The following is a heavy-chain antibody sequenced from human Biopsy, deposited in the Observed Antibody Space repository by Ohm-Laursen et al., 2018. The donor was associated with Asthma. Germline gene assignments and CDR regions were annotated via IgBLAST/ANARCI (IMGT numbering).Heavy chain of an antibody. CDR3: ARCQVGYSSGWSLLLKKIYYSGMDV. Sequence: GASVKVSCKAPGGTFSNFAISWVRQAPGQGLEWLGGTMTVFGTTNYAQKFQGRVTITADEPTSTAYMEVTSLISEDKAIYYCARCQVGYSSGWSLLLKKIYYSGMDVWGQGTAVTVSS. D-gene: IGHD6-19*01. J-gene: IGHJ6*02. V-gene: IGHV1-69*13. CDR2: TMTVFGTT. CDR1: GGTFSNFA.